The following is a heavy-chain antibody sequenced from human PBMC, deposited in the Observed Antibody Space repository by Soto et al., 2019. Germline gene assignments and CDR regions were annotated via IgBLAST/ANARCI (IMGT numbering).Heavy chain of an antibody. CDR3: ARETYYDILTGDYPNYYFFGMDV. D-gene: IGHD3-9*01. CDR2: ISAYNGNT. Sequence: ASVKVSCKASGYTFTSYCISWVRQAPGQGLEWMGWISAYNGNTNYAQKLQGRVTMTTDTSTSTAYMELRSLRSDDTAVYYCARETYYDILTGDYPNYYFFGMDVWGQGTTVTFSS. CDR1: GYTFTSYC. J-gene: IGHJ6*02. V-gene: IGHV1-18*01.